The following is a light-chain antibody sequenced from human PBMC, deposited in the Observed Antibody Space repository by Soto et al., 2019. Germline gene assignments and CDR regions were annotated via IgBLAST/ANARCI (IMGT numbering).Light chain of an antibody. V-gene: IGLV2-11*01. CDR2: DVT. Sequence: QSVLTQPRSVSGSPGQSATISCTGTANDVGGHNYVSWYQQHPGEAPKLLICDVTERPSGVPDRFSGSKSGNTASLTISGLQTEDEADYCCHSYAGTYTFVFGTGTKVTVL. CDR1: ANDVGGHNY. CDR3: HSYAGTYTFV. J-gene: IGLJ1*01.